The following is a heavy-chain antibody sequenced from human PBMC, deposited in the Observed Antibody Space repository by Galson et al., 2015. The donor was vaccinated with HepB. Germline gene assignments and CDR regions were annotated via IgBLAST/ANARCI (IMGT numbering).Heavy chain of an antibody. V-gene: IGHV3-15*01. J-gene: IGHJ6*02. D-gene: IGHD2-2*01. CDR1: GFTFNNAW. CDR3: TTRCSSTSCYPPELGYYYALDV. Sequence: SLRLSCAASGFTFNNAWMNWVRLAPGKGLQWVGLSKSRNDGGTTDYAAPVKGRFTISRDDSKNTLYLQMNNVKVEDTAVYYCTTRCSSTSCYPPELGYYYALDVWGQGTTVTVSS. CDR2: SKSRNDGGTT.